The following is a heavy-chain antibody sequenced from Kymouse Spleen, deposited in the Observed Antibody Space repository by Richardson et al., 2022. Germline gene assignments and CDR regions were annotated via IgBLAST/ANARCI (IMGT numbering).Heavy chain of an antibody. CDR1: GFTFSSYG. D-gene: IGHD1-7*01. J-gene: IGHJ4*02. CDR2: ISYDGSNK. CDR3: AKYWNYGFDY. V-gene: IGHV3-30*18. Sequence: QVQLVESGGGVVQPGRSLRLSCAASGFTFSSYGMHWVRQAPGKGLEWVAVISYDGSNKYYADSVKGRFTISRDNSKNTLYLQMNSLRAEDTAVYYCAKYWNYGFDYWGQGTLVTVSS.